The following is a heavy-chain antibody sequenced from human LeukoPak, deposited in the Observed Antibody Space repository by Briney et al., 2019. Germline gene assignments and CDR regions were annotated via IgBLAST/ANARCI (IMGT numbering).Heavy chain of an antibody. CDR2: INSDGSST. D-gene: IGHD1-1*01. V-gene: IGHV3-74*01. CDR1: GFTFSSYA. CDR3: ARGPNGFGY. J-gene: IGHJ4*02. Sequence: QSGGSLRLSCAASGFTFSSYAMSWVCQAPGKGLVWVSRINSDGSSTSYADSVKGRFTISRDNAKNTLYLQMNSLRAEDTAVYYCARGPNGFGYWGQGTLVTVSS.